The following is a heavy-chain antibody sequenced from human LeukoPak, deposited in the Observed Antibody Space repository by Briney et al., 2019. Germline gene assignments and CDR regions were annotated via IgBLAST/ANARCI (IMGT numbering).Heavy chain of an antibody. CDR2: IIPILGIA. CDR3: ARARGWGDTHYYFDY. D-gene: IGHD3-16*01. V-gene: IGHV1-69*02. CDR1: GGTFSSYT. J-gene: IGHJ4*02. Sequence: SVKVSCKASGGTFSSYTISWVRQAPGQGLEWMGRIIPILGIANYAQKFQGRVTITADKSTSTAYMELSSLRSEDTAVYYCARARGWGDTHYYFDYWGQGTLVTVSS.